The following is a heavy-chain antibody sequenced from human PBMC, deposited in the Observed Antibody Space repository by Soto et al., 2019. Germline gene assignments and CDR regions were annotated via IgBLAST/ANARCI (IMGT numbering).Heavy chain of an antibody. J-gene: IGHJ4*02. D-gene: IGHD1-26*01. CDR3: ARAPAGANPYFDY. CDR2: INPNSGGT. Sequence: GASVKVSCKASGYTFTGSYIPWVRQAPGQGLEWMGWINPNSGGTNYAQKLQGWVTMTRDTSISTAYMELSRLRSDDTAVYYCARAPAGANPYFDYWGQGTLVTVSS. V-gene: IGHV1-2*04. CDR1: GYTFTGSY.